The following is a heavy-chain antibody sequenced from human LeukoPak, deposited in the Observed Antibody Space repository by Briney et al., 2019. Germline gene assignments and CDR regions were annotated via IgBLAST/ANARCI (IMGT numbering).Heavy chain of an antibody. CDR2: ISRNSGSI. Sequence: PGGSLRLSCAASGFTFDDYAMHWVRQAPGKGLEWVSGISRNSGSIGYADSVKGRFTISRDNAKNSLYLQMNSLRAEDTALYYCAKSEIQLWLRGYFDYWGQGTLVTVSS. CDR1: GFTFDDYA. D-gene: IGHD5-18*01. V-gene: IGHV3-9*01. J-gene: IGHJ4*02. CDR3: AKSEIQLWLRGYFDY.